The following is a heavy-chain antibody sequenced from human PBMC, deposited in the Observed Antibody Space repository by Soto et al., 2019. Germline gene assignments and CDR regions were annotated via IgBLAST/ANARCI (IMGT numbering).Heavy chain of an antibody. CDR2: INHSGST. CDR1: GGSFSGYY. CDR3: ARVRSIAARRGYYYYYGMDV. V-gene: IGHV4-34*01. Sequence: KPSETLSLTCAVYGGSFSGYYWSWIRQPPGKGLEWIGEINHSGSTNYNPSLKSRVTISVDTSKNQFSLKLSSVTAADTAVYYCARVRSIAARRGYYYYYGMDVWGQGTTVTVSS. J-gene: IGHJ6*02. D-gene: IGHD6-6*01.